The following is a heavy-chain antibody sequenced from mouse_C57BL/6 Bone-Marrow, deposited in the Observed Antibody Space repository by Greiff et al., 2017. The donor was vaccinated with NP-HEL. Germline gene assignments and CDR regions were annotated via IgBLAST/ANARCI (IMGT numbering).Heavy chain of an antibody. V-gene: IGHV1-55*01. CDR1: GYTFTSYW. Sequence: QVQLQQPGAELVKPGASVKMSCKASGYTFTSYWITWVKQRPGQGLEWIGDIYPGSGSTNYNEKFKSKATLTVDTSSSTAYMQLSSLTSEDSAVYDCARETLFTTVVGDYWGQGTTLTVSS. J-gene: IGHJ2*01. CDR3: ARETLFTTVVGDY. D-gene: IGHD1-1*01. CDR2: IYPGSGST.